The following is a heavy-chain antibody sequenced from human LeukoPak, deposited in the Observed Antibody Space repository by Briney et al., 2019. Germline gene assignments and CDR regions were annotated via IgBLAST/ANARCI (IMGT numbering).Heavy chain of an antibody. Sequence: PSETLSLTCTVSGGSISSNGYYWGWIRQRPGKGLEWIGSVYYSGSTYYNPSLKSRVTISVDTSKNQFSLKLSSVTAADTAVYYCARGVRVLWFGEFGSLDDCGQGTLVTVAS. CDR2: VYYSGST. CDR1: GGSISSNGYY. CDR3: ARGVRVLWFGEFGSLDD. J-gene: IGHJ4*02. V-gene: IGHV4-39*07. D-gene: IGHD3-10*01.